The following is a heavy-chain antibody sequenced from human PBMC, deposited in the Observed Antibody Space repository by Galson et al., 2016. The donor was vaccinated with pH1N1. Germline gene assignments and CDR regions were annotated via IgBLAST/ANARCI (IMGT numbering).Heavy chain of an antibody. Sequence: ETLSLTCAVSGSSISSDYYWAWIRQSPGKGLEWLGTIYQTGSTYYNPSFKSRATISVDTSKNQFSLMLTSMTAADTAVYYCARGIIRGSGIWGVWGQGTLVTVTS. V-gene: IGHV4-38-2*01. CDR3: ARGIIRGSGIWGV. CDR1: GSSISSDYY. J-gene: IGHJ4*02. CDR2: IYQTGST. D-gene: IGHD1-14*01.